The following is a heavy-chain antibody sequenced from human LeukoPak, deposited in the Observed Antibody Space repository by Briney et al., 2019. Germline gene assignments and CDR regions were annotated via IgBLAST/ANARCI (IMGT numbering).Heavy chain of an antibody. CDR1: GFTFSSYG. Sequence: GRSLRLSCAASGFTFSSYGMHWVRQAPGKGLEWVAVISYDGSNKYYADSVKGRFTISRDNSKNTLYLQMNSLRAEDTAVYYCARRLAGATIDYWGQGTLVIVSS. V-gene: IGHV3-30*03. CDR2: ISYDGSNK. CDR3: ARRLAGATIDY. D-gene: IGHD3-16*01. J-gene: IGHJ4*02.